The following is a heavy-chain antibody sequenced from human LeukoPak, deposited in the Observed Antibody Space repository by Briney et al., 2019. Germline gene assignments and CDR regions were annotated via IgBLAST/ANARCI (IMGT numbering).Heavy chain of an antibody. CDR3: ARGREYCSSTSCRDAFDI. Sequence: GRSLRLSCAASGFTFSSYGMHWVRQAPGKGLEWVAVIWYDGSNKYYADSVKGRFTISRDNSKNTVYLQMNSLRAEDTAVYYCARGREYCSSTSCRDAFDIWGLGTMVTVSS. V-gene: IGHV3-33*01. D-gene: IGHD2-2*01. J-gene: IGHJ3*02. CDR2: IWYDGSNK. CDR1: GFTFSSYG.